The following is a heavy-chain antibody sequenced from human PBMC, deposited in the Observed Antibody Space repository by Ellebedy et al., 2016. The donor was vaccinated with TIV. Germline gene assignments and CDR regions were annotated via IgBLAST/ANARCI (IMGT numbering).Heavy chain of an antibody. D-gene: IGHD3-22*01. V-gene: IGHV1-69*06. CDR1: GGSFSRSA. J-gene: IGHJ6*02. CDR3: AREEMYFYDSAGYYYGSHGMDV. Sequence: ASVKVSCKGSGGSFSRSAVSWVRQAPGQGLEWMGGIHPTFGPTTYAQKFQGRVTITADKSTDTAYMELRSLRSDDTAVYYCAREEMYFYDSAGYYYGSHGMDVWGQGTTVTVSS. CDR2: IHPTFGPT.